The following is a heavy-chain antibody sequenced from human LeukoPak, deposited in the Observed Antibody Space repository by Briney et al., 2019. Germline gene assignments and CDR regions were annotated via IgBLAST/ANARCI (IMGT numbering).Heavy chain of an antibody. J-gene: IGHJ6*03. CDR2: ISSSSSSYI. CDR3: AKDGSSSWYWSVKSSYMDV. D-gene: IGHD6-13*01. Sequence: GGSLRLSCAASGFTFLTYSMNWVRQAPGKGLEGVSSISSSSSSYIYYADSVKGRFTISRDNAKNSLYLQMNSLRAEDTAVYYCAKDGSSSWYWSVKSSYMDVWGKGTTVTVSS. V-gene: IGHV3-21*01. CDR1: GFTFLTYS.